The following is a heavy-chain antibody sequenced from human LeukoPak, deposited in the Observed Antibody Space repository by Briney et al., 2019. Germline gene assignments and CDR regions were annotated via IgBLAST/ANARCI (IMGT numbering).Heavy chain of an antibody. Sequence: GGSLRLSCAASGFTFSSYWMHWVRQAPGKGLVWVSRINSDGSSTSYADSVKGRFTISRDNAKNTLYLQMNSLRAEDTAVYYCARGVYYDFWSGYFFDYWGQGTLVTVSS. CDR2: INSDGSST. D-gene: IGHD3-3*01. V-gene: IGHV3-74*01. J-gene: IGHJ4*02. CDR3: ARGVYYDFWSGYFFDY. CDR1: GFTFSSYW.